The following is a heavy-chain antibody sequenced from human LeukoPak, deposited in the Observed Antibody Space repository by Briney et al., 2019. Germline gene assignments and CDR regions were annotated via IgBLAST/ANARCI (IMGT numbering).Heavy chain of an antibody. V-gene: IGHV4-39*01. CDR3: ARHVGVGSSWYHYYYYMDV. CDR2: IYYSGST. D-gene: IGHD6-13*01. J-gene: IGHJ6*03. CDR1: GGSISSSSYY. Sequence: PSETLSLTCTVSGGSISSSSYYWGWIRQPPGKGLEWIGSIYYSGSTYYNPSLKSRVTISVDTSKNQFSLKLSSVTAADTAVYYCARHVGVGSSWYHYYYYMDVWGKGTTVTISS.